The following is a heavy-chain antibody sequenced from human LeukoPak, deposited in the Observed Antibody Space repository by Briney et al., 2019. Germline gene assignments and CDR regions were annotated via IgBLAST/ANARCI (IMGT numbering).Heavy chain of an antibody. J-gene: IGHJ4*02. CDR1: GYTFTSYG. V-gene: IGHV1-18*01. CDR3: AREGDIHCSGGSCSEDY. D-gene: IGHD2-15*01. Sequence: GASVKVSCKASGYTFTSYGISWVRQAPGQGLEWMGWISAYNGNTNYAQKLQGRVTMTTDTSTSTAYMELRSLRSDDTAVYYCAREGDIHCSGGSCSEDYWGQGTLVTVSS. CDR2: ISAYNGNT.